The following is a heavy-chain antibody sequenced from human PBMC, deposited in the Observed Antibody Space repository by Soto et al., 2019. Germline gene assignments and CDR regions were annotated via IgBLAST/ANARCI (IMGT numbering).Heavy chain of an antibody. CDR2: IYYTGKT. J-gene: IGHJ5*02. V-gene: IGHV4-30-4*01. D-gene: IGHD2-2*01. CDR1: GDYIHVGGYY. CDR3: GRDLTSNANCIDP. Sequence: PSETLSLTCSVSGDYIHVGGYYWTWIRQRPGKGLEWMGYIYYTGKTYYNPSLESRLTMSVDRSKNQFSLRLTSVTAADMAVYFCGRDLTSNANCIDPWGQGTLVTVSS.